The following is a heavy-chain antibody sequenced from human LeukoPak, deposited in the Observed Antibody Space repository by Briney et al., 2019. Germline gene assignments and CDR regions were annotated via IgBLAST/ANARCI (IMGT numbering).Heavy chain of an antibody. CDR2: VYHNGTP. CDR3: ATAPILRGEAGEQYKYGMDV. V-gene: IGHV4-4*02. CDR1: VRSISSVNW. Sequence: PSETLSLTCAVFVRSISSVNWWSWVRQSPGKGLEWIGVVYHNGTPNYTPSLKSRVTISADTFKNHFSLKLTSVTAADTAVYYCATAPILRGEAGEQYKYGMDVWGQGTTVIVSS. D-gene: IGHD2-2*02. J-gene: IGHJ6*02.